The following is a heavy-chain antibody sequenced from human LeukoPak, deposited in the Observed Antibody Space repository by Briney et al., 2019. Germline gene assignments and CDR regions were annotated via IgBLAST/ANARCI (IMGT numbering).Heavy chain of an antibody. D-gene: IGHD3-3*01. J-gene: IGHJ6*03. Sequence: GGCLRLSCTASGFTFGDYAMSWVRQAPGKGLEWVGFIRCNACGGTTEYAASVKGRFTISRDDSKSIAYLQMNSLKTEDTAVYYCTRDLRNRITIFGVVCYSMDVWGKGTKVVVSS. CDR2: IRCNACGGTT. V-gene: IGHV3-49*04. CDR3: TRDLRNRITIFGVVCYSMDV. CDR1: GFTFGDYA.